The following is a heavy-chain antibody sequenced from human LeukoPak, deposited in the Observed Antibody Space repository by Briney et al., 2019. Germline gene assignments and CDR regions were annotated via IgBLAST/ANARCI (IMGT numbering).Heavy chain of an antibody. D-gene: IGHD4-17*01. V-gene: IGHV1-2*02. Sequence: ASVKVSFKASGYTFNDYYIHWVRQAPGKGLEWMGWINPNSGGTKYAQKFQGRVTMTRDTSISTAYMELSRLRSDDTAVYYCARDLTHYAGGQGTLVTVSS. J-gene: IGHJ4*02. CDR3: ARDLTHYA. CDR2: INPNSGGT. CDR1: GYTFNDYY.